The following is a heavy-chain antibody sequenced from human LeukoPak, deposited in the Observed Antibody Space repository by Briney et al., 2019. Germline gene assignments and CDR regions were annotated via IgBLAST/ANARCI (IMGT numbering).Heavy chain of an antibody. CDR3: ASIAAAGEPYFDY. D-gene: IGHD6-13*01. CDR1: GGTFSSYA. V-gene: IGHV1-69*13. CDR2: IIPIFGTA. J-gene: IGHJ4*02. Sequence: SVKVSCKASGGTFSSYAIGWVRQAPGQGLEWMGGIIPIFGTANYAQKFQGRVTITADESTSTAYMELSSLRSEDTAVYYCASIAAAGEPYFDYWGQGTLVTVSS.